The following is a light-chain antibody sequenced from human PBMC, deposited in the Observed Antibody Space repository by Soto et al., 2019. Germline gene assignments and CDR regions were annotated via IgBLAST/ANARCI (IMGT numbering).Light chain of an antibody. V-gene: IGKV3-15*01. CDR2: DAS. CDR3: QQAGNRPPRT. J-gene: IGKJ1*01. Sequence: IVMTQSPATLSVSPGERATLSCRASRGISSNLAWYQQKPGQAPRLLIYDASTRATGIPARFSGSGSGTDFTLTISSLEPEDFAVYYCQQAGNRPPRTFGQGTKVDIK. CDR1: RGISSN.